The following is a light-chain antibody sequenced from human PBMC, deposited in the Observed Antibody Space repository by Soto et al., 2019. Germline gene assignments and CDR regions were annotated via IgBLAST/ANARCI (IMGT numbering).Light chain of an antibody. Sequence: QSVLTQPPSASGTPGQRVTISCSRSSSNIGSNTVNWYQQLPGTAPKLLIYTYNQRPSGVPDRFSGSKSGTSASLAISGLHSADEADYYCAAWDDSLTGPVFGGGTKLTVL. CDR1: SSNIGSNT. V-gene: IGLV1-44*01. CDR3: AAWDDSLTGPV. CDR2: TYN. J-gene: IGLJ2*01.